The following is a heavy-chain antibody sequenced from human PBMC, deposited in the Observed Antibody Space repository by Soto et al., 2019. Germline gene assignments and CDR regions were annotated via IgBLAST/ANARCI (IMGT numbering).Heavy chain of an antibody. CDR1: GFTFSNYA. CDR2: ISGSGGTT. D-gene: IGHD6-19*01. CDR3: VAGQYFFDY. Sequence: PGGSLSLSCAASGFTFSNYAMSWVRQAPEKGLEWVSVISGSGGTTYYADSVKGRFTISRDNSKKTLYLQMNSLRADDTAVYYCVAGQYFFDYCGQGTLVTVSS. V-gene: IGHV3-23*01. J-gene: IGHJ4*02.